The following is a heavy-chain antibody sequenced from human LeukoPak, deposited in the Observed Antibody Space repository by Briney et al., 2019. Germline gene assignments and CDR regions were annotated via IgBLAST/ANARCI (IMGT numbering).Heavy chain of an antibody. Sequence: PSETLSLTCTVSGGSISTYYWSWIRQPPGKGLEWIGYIYYSGSTNYKPSLKSRVTMSVDTSKNQFSLKLSSVTAADTAVYYCAREGVTHNWFDPWGRETLVTVSS. D-gene: IGHD4-11*01. V-gene: IGHV4-59*01. CDR2: IYYSGST. J-gene: IGHJ5*02. CDR3: AREGVTHNWFDP. CDR1: GGSISTYY.